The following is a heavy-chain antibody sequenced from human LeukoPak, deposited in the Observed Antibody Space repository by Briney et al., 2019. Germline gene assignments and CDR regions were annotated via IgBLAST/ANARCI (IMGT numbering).Heavy chain of an antibody. CDR2: ISGSGGST. J-gene: IGHJ4*02. Sequence: PGGSLRLSCAASGYTFSSYAMSWVRQAPGKGLEWVSAISGSGGSTYYADSVKGRFTISRDNSKNTLYLQMNSLRAEDTAVYYCARDSSASTLFDYWGQGTLVTVSS. CDR1: GYTFSSYA. CDR3: ARDSSASTLFDY. V-gene: IGHV3-23*01. D-gene: IGHD2-2*01.